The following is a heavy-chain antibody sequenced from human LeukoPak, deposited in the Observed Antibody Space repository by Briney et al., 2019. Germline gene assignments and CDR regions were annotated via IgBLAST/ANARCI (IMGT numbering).Heavy chain of an antibody. Sequence: PGGSLRLSCTASGSTFGDYAMSWVRQAPGKGLEWVGFIRSKAYGGATEYAASVKGRFTISRDDSKSIAYLQMNSLKTEDTAVYYCTRDLTNYYDSSGYPYYWGQGTLVTVSS. D-gene: IGHD3-22*01. J-gene: IGHJ4*02. CDR3: TRDLTNYYDSSGYPYY. V-gene: IGHV3-49*04. CDR2: IRSKAYGGAT. CDR1: GSTFGDYA.